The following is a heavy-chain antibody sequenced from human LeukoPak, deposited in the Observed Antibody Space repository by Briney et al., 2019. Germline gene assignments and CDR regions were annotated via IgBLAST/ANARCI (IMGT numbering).Heavy chain of an antibody. CDR2: IYYSGST. D-gene: IGHD3-3*01. CDR1: GGSISSYY. Sequence: KPSETLSLTCTVSGGSISSYYWSWIRQPPGKGLEWIGYIYYSGSTNYNPSLKSRVTISVDTSKNQFSLKLSSVTAADTAVYYCARGATYYDFWSAYYAVPNWFDPWGQGTLVTVSS. CDR3: ARGATYYDFWSAYYAVPNWFDP. J-gene: IGHJ5*02. V-gene: IGHV4-59*01.